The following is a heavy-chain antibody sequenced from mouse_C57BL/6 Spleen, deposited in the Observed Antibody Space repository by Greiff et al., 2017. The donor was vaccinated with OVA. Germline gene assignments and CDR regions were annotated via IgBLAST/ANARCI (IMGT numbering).Heavy chain of an antibody. CDR1: GFNIKDSY. V-gene: IGHV14-2*01. J-gene: IGHJ2*01. D-gene: IGHD1-1*01. CDR3: ASPHYYDSSYPFDY. Sequence: EVQLQQSGAELVKPGASVKLSCTASGFNIKDSYMHWVKQRTEQGLEWIGRFDPEDGETKYAPKFKGKATITADTSSNTAYLQLSSLTSEDTAVYNWASPHYYDSSYPFDYWGQGTTLTVSS. CDR2: FDPEDGET.